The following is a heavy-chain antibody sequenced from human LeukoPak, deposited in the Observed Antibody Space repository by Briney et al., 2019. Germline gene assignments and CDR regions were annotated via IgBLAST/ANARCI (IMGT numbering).Heavy chain of an antibody. CDR2: IYYSGST. CDR1: GGSISSSSYY. D-gene: IGHD6-13*01. Sequence: PSETLSLTCTVSGGSISSSSYYWGWIRQPPGKGLEWIGSIYYSGSTYYNPSLKSRVTISVDTSKNQFSLKLSSVTAADTAVYYCARRSPDHLRGIAAAGKIATCGFDYWGQGTLVTVSS. CDR3: ARRSPDHLRGIAAAGKIATCGFDY. J-gene: IGHJ4*02. V-gene: IGHV4-39*07.